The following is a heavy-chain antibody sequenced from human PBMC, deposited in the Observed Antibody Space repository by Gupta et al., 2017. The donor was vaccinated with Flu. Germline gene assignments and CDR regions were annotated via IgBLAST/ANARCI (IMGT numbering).Heavy chain of an antibody. CDR1: GGSFSGYY. V-gene: IGHV4-34*01. J-gene: IGHJ5*02. D-gene: IGHD4-23*01. CDR2: INHSGST. Sequence: QVHLQQWGAGLLKPSETLSPTCAVYGGSFSGYYWSWIRQPPGKGLEWIGEINHSGSTNYNPSLKSRVIISVDTSKNQFSLKLNSVTAADTAVYYCAKGRTTAVPDSWFDPWGQGTLVTVSS. CDR3: AKGRTTAVPDSWFDP.